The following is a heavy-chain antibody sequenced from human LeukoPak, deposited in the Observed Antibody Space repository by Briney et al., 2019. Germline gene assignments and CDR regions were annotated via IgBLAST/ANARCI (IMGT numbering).Heavy chain of an antibody. CDR1: GGTFSSYA. J-gene: IGHJ5*02. V-gene: IGHV1-69*05. CDR2: IIPIFGTA. D-gene: IGHD2-2*01. CDR3: ARGPPLGYCSSTSCYHRSNWFDH. Sequence: SVKVSCKASGGTFSSYAISWVRQAPGQGLEWMGGIIPIFGTANYAQKFQGRVTITTDESTSTAYMELSSLRSEDTAVYYCARGPPLGYCSSTSCYHRSNWFDHWGQGTLVTVSS.